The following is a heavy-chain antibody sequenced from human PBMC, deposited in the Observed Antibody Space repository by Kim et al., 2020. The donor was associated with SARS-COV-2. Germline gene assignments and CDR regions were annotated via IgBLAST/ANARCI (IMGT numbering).Heavy chain of an antibody. Sequence: KSRVTISVDTSKNQFSLKLSSVTAADTAVYYCARLTYYYGSGSYYYNFDYWGQGTLVTVSS. J-gene: IGHJ4*02. V-gene: IGHV4-59*08. CDR3: ARLTYYYGSGSYYYNFDY. D-gene: IGHD3-10*01.